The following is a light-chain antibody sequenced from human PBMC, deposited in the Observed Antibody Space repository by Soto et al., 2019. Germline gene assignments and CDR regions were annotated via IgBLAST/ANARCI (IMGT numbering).Light chain of an antibody. CDR3: QQYHSSPVT. CDR1: QSISYSSNKKNQ. CDR2: WAS. Sequence: DLLSTASSDSLSVPLCESATINCKSSQSISYSSNKKNQLAWYQQKPGQPPQLLIYWASTRESGVPDRFTGSGSGADFTLTISSLQAEDVAVYYCQQYHSSPVTFGQGTRLEIK. J-gene: IGKJ5*01. V-gene: IGKV4-1*01.